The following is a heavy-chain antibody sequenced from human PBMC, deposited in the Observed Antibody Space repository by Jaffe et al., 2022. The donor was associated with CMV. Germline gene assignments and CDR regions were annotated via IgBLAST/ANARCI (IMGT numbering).Heavy chain of an antibody. Sequence: QLQLQESGPGLVKPSETLPLTCTVSGGSISTTNHYWGWIRQPPGKGLEWIGSIYYTGSTYYNPSLKSRATISVDTSKNQFSLKLSSVTAADTAVYYCARRETTVTGWVWFDPWGQGTLVTVSS. CDR2: IYYTGST. CDR3: ARRETTVTGWVWFDP. J-gene: IGHJ5*02. V-gene: IGHV4-39*01. D-gene: IGHD4-17*01. CDR1: GGSISTTNHY.